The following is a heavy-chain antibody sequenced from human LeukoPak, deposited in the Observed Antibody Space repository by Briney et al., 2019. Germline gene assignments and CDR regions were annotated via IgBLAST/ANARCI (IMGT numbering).Heavy chain of an antibody. D-gene: IGHD6-13*01. CDR2: FSATDGSA. CDR3: ARAKIAAAGTGAFDV. CDR1: GLSFGSYA. Sequence: PGESLRLSCSASGLSFGSYAMTWVRQAPGKGMEWVSAFSATDGSAQYAESVEGRFTISRDNSKNTLFLQTNSLGAEDTAVYYCARAKIAAAGTGAFDVWGQGTLVTVSS. J-gene: IGHJ3*01. V-gene: IGHV3-23*01.